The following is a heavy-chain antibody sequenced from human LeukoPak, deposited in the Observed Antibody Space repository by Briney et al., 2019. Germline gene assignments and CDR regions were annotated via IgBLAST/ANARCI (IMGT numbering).Heavy chain of an antibody. CDR3: ARVFPFGGVIGLLGY. CDR1: GFTFSSYW. Sequence: GGSLRLSCAASGFTFSSYWMHWLRQAPGKGLVWVSRINSDGSSTSYADSVKGRFTISRDNAKNTLYLQMNSLRAEDTAVYYCARVFPFGGVIGLLGYWGQGALVTVSS. V-gene: IGHV3-74*01. D-gene: IGHD3-16*02. J-gene: IGHJ4*02. CDR2: INSDGSST.